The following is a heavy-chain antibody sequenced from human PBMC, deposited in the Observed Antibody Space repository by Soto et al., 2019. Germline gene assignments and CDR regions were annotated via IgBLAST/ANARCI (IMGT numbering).Heavy chain of an antibody. J-gene: IGHJ6*02. V-gene: IGHV1-69*01. CDR2: IIPIVGTG. CDR3: ARVVILVPTASTHYYYQMDV. D-gene: IGHD2-2*01. CDR1: GGTFSNYA. Sequence: QVQLVQSGAEVRKPGSSVTVSCKASGGTFSNYAISWVRQAPGQGLEWMGGIIPIVGTGSYAQKFQGRVTITADDPTTSAYMELSSLRFEDTAVYYCARVVILVPTASTHYYYQMDVWGPGTTVTVSS.